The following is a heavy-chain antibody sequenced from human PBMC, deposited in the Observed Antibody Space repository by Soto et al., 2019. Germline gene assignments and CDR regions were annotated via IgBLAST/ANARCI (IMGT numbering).Heavy chain of an antibody. CDR2: IYYSGST. Sequence: QVQLQESGPGLVKPSETLSLTCTVSGGSISSYYWSWIRQPPGKGLEWIGYIYYSGSTNYNPSLKSRVTISVDTSKNQFSLKLSSVTAADTAVYYCAREGRGLGRRWSHFEYWGQGTLVTVSS. V-gene: IGHV4-59*01. CDR1: GGSISSYY. D-gene: IGHD2-15*01. CDR3: AREGRGLGRRWSHFEY. J-gene: IGHJ4*02.